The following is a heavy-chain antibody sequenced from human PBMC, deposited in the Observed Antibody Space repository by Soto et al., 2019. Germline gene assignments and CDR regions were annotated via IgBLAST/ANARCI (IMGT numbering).Heavy chain of an antibody. CDR2: IYSGGST. J-gene: IGHJ6*03. Sequence: EVQLVESGGGLVQPGGSLRLSCAASGFTVSSNYMSWVRQAPGKGLEWVSVIYSGGSTYYADSVKGRFTISRHNSKNTLYLQMNSLRAEDTAVYYCAGARLDYDDVARGYYYYYYMDVWGKGTTVTVSS. V-gene: IGHV3-53*04. CDR3: AGARLDYDDVARGYYYYYYMDV. CDR1: GFTVSSNY. D-gene: IGHD4-17*01.